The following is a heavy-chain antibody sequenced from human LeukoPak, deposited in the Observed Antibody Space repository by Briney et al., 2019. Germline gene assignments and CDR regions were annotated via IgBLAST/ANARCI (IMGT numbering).Heavy chain of an antibody. CDR1: GYTFTSYD. CDR3: ARGPGCISTTCPYYFDY. V-gene: IGHV1-8*03. J-gene: IGHJ4*02. CDR2: MNPNSGNI. Sequence: ASVKVSCKASGYTFTSYDINWVRQAPGQGLEWMGWMNPNSGNIGYAQKFQGRVTITRSTSISTAYMELSSLRSEDTAVYYCARGPGCISTTCPYYFDYWGQGTLVTVSS. D-gene: IGHD2-2*01.